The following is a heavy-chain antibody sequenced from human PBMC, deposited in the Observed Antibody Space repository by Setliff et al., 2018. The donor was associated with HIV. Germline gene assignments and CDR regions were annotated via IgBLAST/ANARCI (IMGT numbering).Heavy chain of an antibody. V-gene: IGHV4-39*07. Sequence: SETLSLTCPVPGGSISNSRYYWSWIRQTPERGLEWIAYFMYTDIHYVNYLNYRNPSLASRVTISVDTSKNQFSLKLSSVTAADTAVYFCARDPGYFDWLRSYRHYYGMDVWGQGTTVTVSS. D-gene: IGHD3-9*01. CDR3: ARDPGYFDWLRSYRHYYGMDV. CDR2: FMYTDIHYVNYLN. CDR1: GGSISNSRYY. J-gene: IGHJ6*02.